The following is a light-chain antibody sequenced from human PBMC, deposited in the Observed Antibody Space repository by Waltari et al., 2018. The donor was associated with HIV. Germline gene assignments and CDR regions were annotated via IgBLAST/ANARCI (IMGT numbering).Light chain of an antibody. CDR3: SSFTGSIYV. J-gene: IGLJ1*01. CDR1: SSDVGGSNY. V-gene: IGLV2-14*03. Sequence: QSALTQPASVSGSPGQSLTISCTGTSSDVGGSNYVSWYQQHPVKAPKLMIYDVSDRTSGTSNRFSGSKSGNTASLTISGLQAEDEADYYCSSFTGSIYVFGTGTKVTVL. CDR2: DVS.